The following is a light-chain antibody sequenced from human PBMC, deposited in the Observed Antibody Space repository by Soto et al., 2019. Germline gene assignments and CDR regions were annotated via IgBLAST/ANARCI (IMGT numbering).Light chain of an antibody. CDR1: SSDIGAYNY. J-gene: IGLJ2*01. Sequence: QSALTQSASVSGSPGQSITISCTGTSSDIGAYNYVSWYQQHPGKTPKLMIYGVTNRPSGVSNRFSGSKSGSTASLTISGLQAEDEADYYCSSYTTSSTLEFGGGTKLTVL. V-gene: IGLV2-14*01. CDR3: SSYTTSSTLE. CDR2: GVT.